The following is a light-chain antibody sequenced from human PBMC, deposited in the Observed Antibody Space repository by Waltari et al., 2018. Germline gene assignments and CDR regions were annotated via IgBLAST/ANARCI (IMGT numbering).Light chain of an antibody. CDR2: ENN. J-gene: IGLJ1*01. CDR3: SAWDSSLSTYI. CDR1: SSNIGAGYY. V-gene: IGLV1-40*01. Sequence: QSVLTQPPSASGAPGQRVTISCTGSSSNIGAGYYVSWCQQFPGTAPKLLIYENNKRPSGVSDLCAGYKCGTSASRTITGLQSEDEADYYCSAWDSSLSTYIFGAGTRLTVL.